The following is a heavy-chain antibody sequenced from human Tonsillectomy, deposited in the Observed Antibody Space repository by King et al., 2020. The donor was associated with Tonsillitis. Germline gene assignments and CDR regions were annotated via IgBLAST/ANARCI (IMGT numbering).Heavy chain of an antibody. D-gene: IGHD3-9*01. CDR3: AKEYYDILTGYYARPFDY. CDR2: ISGSGGST. V-gene: IGHV3-23*04. CDR1: GFTFSNYA. Sequence: VQLVESGGGLVQPGGSLRLSCAASGFTFSNYAMSWVRQAPGKGLEWVSAISGSGGSTNYADSVKGRFTISRDNSKNTRYLQVNSLRAEDTAVYYCAKEYYDILTGYYARPFDYWGQGTLVTVTS. J-gene: IGHJ4*02.